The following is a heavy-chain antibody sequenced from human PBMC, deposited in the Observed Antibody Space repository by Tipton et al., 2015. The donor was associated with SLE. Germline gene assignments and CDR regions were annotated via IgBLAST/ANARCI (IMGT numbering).Heavy chain of an antibody. D-gene: IGHD1-26*01. CDR3: AREWDAGDWFDP. V-gene: IGHV4-30-2*01. J-gene: IGHJ5*02. Sequence: TLSLTCTVSGDSISSGGYSWSWIRQPPGKGLEWIGYIFHSGSTYYSASLKSRVTISVDRSNNQFSLKLSSVTAADTAVYYCAREWDAGDWFDPWGQGTLVTVSS. CDR2: IFHSGST. CDR1: GDSISSGGYS.